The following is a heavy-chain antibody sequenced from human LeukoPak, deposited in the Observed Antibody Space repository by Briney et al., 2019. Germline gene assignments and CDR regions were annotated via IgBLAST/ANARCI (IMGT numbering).Heavy chain of an antibody. V-gene: IGHV3-23*01. J-gene: IGHJ6*02. CDR3: ATSAGWYNYFVMAV. Sequence: GGSLRLSCAASGFTFSSSAMNWVRQAPGKGLEWVSTVSGSGGTTHYAESVKGRFTISRDNSESTLYLQMNSLRAEDTALYYCATSAGWYNYFVMAVWGQGTTVTVSS. CDR1: GFTFSSSA. D-gene: IGHD2-15*01. CDR2: VSGSGGTT.